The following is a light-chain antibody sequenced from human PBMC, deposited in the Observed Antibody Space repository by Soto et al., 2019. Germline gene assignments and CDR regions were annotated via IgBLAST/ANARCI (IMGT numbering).Light chain of an antibody. CDR2: DVS. J-gene: IGLJ2*01. V-gene: IGLV2-14*01. Sequence: QSALTQPASVSGSPGQSSTISCTGTSSDVGGYNYVSWYQQHPGKAPKLMIYDVSNRPSGVSNRLSGSKSGNTASLTISGVQAEDEAEYYCSSYTISSTLRVFGGGTKLTVL. CDR3: SSYTISSTLRV. CDR1: SSDVGGYNY.